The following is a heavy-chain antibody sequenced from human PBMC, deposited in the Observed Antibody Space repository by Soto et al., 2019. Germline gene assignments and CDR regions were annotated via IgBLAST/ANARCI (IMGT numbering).Heavy chain of an antibody. J-gene: IGHJ4*02. CDR1: GFSLSTSGVG. CDR3: AHLDILTGYSPRSFDY. Sequence: QITLKESGPTLVKPTQTLTLTCTFSGFSLSTSGVGVGWIRQPPGKALEWLALIYWDDDKRYSPSLKSRLTITKDTSKNQLVLTMTNMDPVDTATYYCAHLDILTGYSPRSFDYWGQGTLVTVSS. CDR2: IYWDDDK. D-gene: IGHD3-9*01. V-gene: IGHV2-5*02.